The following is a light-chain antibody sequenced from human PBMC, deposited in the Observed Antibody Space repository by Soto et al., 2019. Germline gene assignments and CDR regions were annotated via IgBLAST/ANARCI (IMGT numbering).Light chain of an antibody. V-gene: IGKV3-15*01. J-gene: IGKJ4*01. CDR1: QSVSSN. CDR3: QQYSNWPSLT. CDR2: GAS. Sequence: EIVMTQSPATLSVSPGERATLSCRASQSVSSNLAWYQQKPGQAPRLLIYGASTRATGIPARFSGSGSGTEFTLTISSLQSEDFAVYYCQQYSNWPSLTFGGGTKVEIK.